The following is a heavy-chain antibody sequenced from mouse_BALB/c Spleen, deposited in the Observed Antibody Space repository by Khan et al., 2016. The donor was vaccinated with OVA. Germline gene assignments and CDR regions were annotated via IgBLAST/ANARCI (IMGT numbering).Heavy chain of an antibody. Sequence: QVQLKQSGAELAKPGASVKMSCKASGYTFTTYWMHWVKQRPGQGLEWIGYINPTSGYTDYNEKFKDRATLSADRSSSTAYMQLSSLTSEDSAAYYCTRDRIDYWGQGTTLTVSS. J-gene: IGHJ2*01. CDR1: GYTFTTYW. V-gene: IGHV1-7*01. CDR3: TRDRIDY. CDR2: INPTSGYT.